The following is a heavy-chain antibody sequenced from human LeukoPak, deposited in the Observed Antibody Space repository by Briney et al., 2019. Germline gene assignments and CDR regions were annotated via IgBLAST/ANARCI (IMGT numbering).Heavy chain of an antibody. J-gene: IGHJ3*02. CDR2: ISYDGSNK. D-gene: IGHD4-17*01. CDR1: GFTFSSYA. V-gene: IGHV3-30-3*01. Sequence: GRSLRLSCAASGFTFSSYAMLWVRQAPGKGLEWVAVISYDGSNKYYADSVKGRFTISRDNSKNTLYLQMTSLRVEDTAVYYCARDPNGDYIGAFEIWGQGTMVTVSS. CDR3: ARDPNGDYIGAFEI.